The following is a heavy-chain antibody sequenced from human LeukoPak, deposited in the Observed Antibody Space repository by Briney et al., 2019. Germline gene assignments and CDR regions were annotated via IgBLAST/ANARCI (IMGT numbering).Heavy chain of an antibody. CDR1: GGSISRYY. D-gene: IGHD6-13*01. CDR3: AKHSSSWSHFDY. CDR2: IYYSEST. Sequence: SETLSLTCTVSGGSISRYYWSWIRQPPGKGLEWIGYIYYSESTNYNPSLKSRVTISVDTSKNQFSLKLSSVTAADTAVYYCAKHSSSWSHFDYWGQGTLVTVSS. V-gene: IGHV4-59*08. J-gene: IGHJ4*02.